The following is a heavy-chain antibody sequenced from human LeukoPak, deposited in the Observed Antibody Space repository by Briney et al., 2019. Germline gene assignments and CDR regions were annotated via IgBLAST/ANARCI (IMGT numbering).Heavy chain of an antibody. V-gene: IGHV3-48*04. J-gene: IGHJ6*03. D-gene: IGHD2-2*01. Sequence: PGGSLRLSCAASGFTFSVYSMNWVRQAPGKGLEWVSYISSSSGTFYYADSVKGRVTISRDNVENSLHLQMNSLRVEDTAVYYCAREFEVPAAAPDYYYYYYIDAWGKGTTVTVSS. CDR2: ISSSSGTF. CDR1: GFTFSVYS. CDR3: AREFEVPAAAPDYYYYYYIDA.